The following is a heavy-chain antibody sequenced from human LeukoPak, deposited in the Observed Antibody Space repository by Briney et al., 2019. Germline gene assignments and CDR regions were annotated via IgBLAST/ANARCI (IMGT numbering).Heavy chain of an antibody. D-gene: IGHD1-26*01. CDR3: ARLGGAHQASFAFDY. J-gene: IGHJ4*02. CDR1: GYSISSGYY. Sequence: KSSETLSLTCAVSGYSISSGYYWGWIRQPPGKGLEWIGSIYHSVSTYYNPSLKSRVTISVDTSKNQFSLKLSSVTAADTAVYYCARLGGAHQASFAFDYWGQGTLVTVSS. V-gene: IGHV4-38-2*01. CDR2: IYHSVST.